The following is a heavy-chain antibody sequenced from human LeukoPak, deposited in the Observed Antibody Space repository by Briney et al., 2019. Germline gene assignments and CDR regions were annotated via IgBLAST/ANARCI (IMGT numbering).Heavy chain of an antibody. CDR3: ARVRVFGYSSSWYNY. V-gene: IGHV1-2*02. CDR2: INPNSGGT. CDR1: GYTFTSYD. D-gene: IGHD6-13*01. Sequence: ASVKVSCKASGYTFTSYDINWVRQATGQGLEWMGWINPNSGGTNYAQKFQGRVTMTRDTSISTAYMELSRLRSDDTAVYYCARVRVFGYSSSWYNYWGQGTLVTVSS. J-gene: IGHJ4*02.